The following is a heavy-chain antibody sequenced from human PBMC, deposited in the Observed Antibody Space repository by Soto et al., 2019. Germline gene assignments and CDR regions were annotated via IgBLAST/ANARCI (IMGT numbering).Heavy chain of an antibody. Sequence: QVQLVQSGAEVKKPGASVTVSCKTSGYTFSNYGINWVRQAPGQGLEWMGWISGYNGNTNYAQTVQGRVTMTTDTSTGTVYMELRSLNSDDTAIYYCSRFIMVGGWFDPNYYHGMDVWGQGTKVTVSS. CDR2: ISGYNGNT. V-gene: IGHV1-18*01. D-gene: IGHD6-19*01. CDR3: SRFIMVGGWFDPNYYHGMDV. J-gene: IGHJ6*02. CDR1: GYTFSNYG.